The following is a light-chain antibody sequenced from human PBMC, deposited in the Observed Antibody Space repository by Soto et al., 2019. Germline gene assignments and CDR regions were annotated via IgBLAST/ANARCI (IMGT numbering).Light chain of an antibody. Sequence: EIVLTQSPGTLSLSPGERATLSCRASQSVSNNYLAWYQQKPGQAPRLLIYGASNRATGIPDRFSGSGSGTDFILTISSLQPDDFATYYCQQSYSIPYTFGQGTKMEIK. CDR2: GAS. CDR1: QSVSNNY. J-gene: IGKJ2*01. V-gene: IGKV3-20*01. CDR3: QQSYSIPYT.